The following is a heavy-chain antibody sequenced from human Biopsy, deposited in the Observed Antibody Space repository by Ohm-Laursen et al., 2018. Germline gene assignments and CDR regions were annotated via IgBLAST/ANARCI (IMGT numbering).Heavy chain of an antibody. D-gene: IGHD3-10*01. CDR2: IIPTFDTP. CDR1: GGTFSSYV. CDR3: AGGAAKGNPYDH. V-gene: IGHV1-69*06. J-gene: IGHJ5*02. Sequence: ASVKASCKASGGTFSSYVISWVRQAPGQGLEWMGRIIPTFDTPTYAPDFQGRVTFTADKSTGTAHLDLSRLRSEDTAIYYCAGGAAKGNPYDHWGQGTLVTVSS.